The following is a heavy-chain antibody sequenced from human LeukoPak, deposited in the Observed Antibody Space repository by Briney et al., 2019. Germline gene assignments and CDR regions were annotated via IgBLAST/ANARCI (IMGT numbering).Heavy chain of an antibody. V-gene: IGHV1-69*05. Sequence: SVKVSCKASGGTFSSYAISWVRQAPGQGLEWMGGIIPIVGTANYAQKFQGRVTITTNESTSTAYMELSSLRSEDTAVYYCARDTRDDSSGYYSKRYYYYYMDVWGKGTTVTVSS. CDR3: ARDTRDDSSGYYSKRYYYYYMDV. CDR2: IIPIVGTA. D-gene: IGHD3-22*01. J-gene: IGHJ6*03. CDR1: GGTFSSYA.